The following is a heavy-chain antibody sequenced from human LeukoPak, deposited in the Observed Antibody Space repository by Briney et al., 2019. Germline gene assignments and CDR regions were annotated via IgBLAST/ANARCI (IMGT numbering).Heavy chain of an antibody. Sequence: PGGSLRLSCAASGFTFSSYEMNWVRQAPGKGLEWVSYISSSGRTIYYADSVKGRFTFSGDNAKNSLYLQMNSLRAEDTAVYYCARGIGSSSWPLALWGQGTLVTVSS. CDR2: ISSSGRTI. CDR3: ARGIGSSSWPLAL. CDR1: GFTFSSYE. J-gene: IGHJ4*02. D-gene: IGHD6-13*01. V-gene: IGHV3-48*03.